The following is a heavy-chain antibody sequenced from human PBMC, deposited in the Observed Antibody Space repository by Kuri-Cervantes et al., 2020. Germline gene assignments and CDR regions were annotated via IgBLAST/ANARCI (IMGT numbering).Heavy chain of an antibody. CDR1: GFTFSSYS. J-gene: IGHJ5*02. Sequence: GESLKISCAASGFTFSSYSMNWVRQAPGKGLEWVSYIRSSSSTIYYADSVKGRFTISRDNSKNTLYLQMNGLRAEDTAVYYCASPLAVRHSSSWYKGWAEGAFDPWGQGTLVTVSS. CDR2: IRSSSSTI. D-gene: IGHD6-13*01. V-gene: IGHV3-48*01. CDR3: ASPLAVRHSSSWYKGWAEGAFDP.